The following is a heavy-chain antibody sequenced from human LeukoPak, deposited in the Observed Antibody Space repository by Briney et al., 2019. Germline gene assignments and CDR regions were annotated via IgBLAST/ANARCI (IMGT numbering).Heavy chain of an antibody. CDR3: ARDQSGTYYDFWSGYYTGSGWFDP. CDR2: IYYGGCT. D-gene: IGHD3-3*01. CDR1: GGSISSYY. V-gene: IGHV4-59*01. Sequence: SETLSLTCTVSGGSISSYYWSWIRQPPGKGLEWIGYIYYGGCTNYNPSLKSRVTISVGTSKNQFSLKLSSVTAADTAVYYCARDQSGTYYDFWSGYYTGSGWFDPWGQGTLVTVSS. J-gene: IGHJ5*02.